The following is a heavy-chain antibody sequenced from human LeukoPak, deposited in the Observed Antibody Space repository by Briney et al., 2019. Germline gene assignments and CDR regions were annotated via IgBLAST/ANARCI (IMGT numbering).Heavy chain of an antibody. Sequence: SETLSLTCTVSGGSITSSNYYWGWIRQPPGKGLEWVGSVSYSGSTYHNPSLKSRVTIPEDTSKNQFSLKLSSVTAADTAVYYCARRTMNNFDYWGQGSLVTVSS. CDR3: ARRTMNNFDY. V-gene: IGHV4-39*01. D-gene: IGHD1-1*01. CDR2: VSYSGST. CDR1: GGSITSSNYY. J-gene: IGHJ4*02.